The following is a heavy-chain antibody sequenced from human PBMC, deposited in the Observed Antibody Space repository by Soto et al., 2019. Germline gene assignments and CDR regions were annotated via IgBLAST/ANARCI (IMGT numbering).Heavy chain of an antibody. J-gene: IGHJ2*01. CDR3: PTAIRRPLPSRGSGYFSL. CDR2: INHSGST. D-gene: IGHD3-10*01. Sequence: QVQLQQWGAGLLKPSETLSLTCAVYGGSFSGYYWSWIRQPPGKGLEWIGEINHSGSTNYNPPLTIPLPLPAHTSNIPFSLKLSSVTAADTPLYYCPTAIRRPLPSRGSGYFSLCVRGTLVTVSS. CDR1: GGSFSGYY. V-gene: IGHV4-34*01.